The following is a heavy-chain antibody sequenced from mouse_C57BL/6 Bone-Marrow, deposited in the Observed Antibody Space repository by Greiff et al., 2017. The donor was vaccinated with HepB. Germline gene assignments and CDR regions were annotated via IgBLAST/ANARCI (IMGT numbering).Heavy chain of an antibody. Sequence: VQLQQPGAELVKPGASVKLSCKASGYTFTSYWMHWVKQRPGQGLEWIGMIHPNSGSTNYNEKFKSKATLTVDKSSSTAYMQLSSLTSEDSAVYYCGLHYYGSSYDFDYWGQGTTLTVSS. D-gene: IGHD1-1*01. CDR1: GYTFTSYW. CDR2: IHPNSGST. CDR3: GLHYYGSSYDFDY. J-gene: IGHJ2*01. V-gene: IGHV1-64*01.